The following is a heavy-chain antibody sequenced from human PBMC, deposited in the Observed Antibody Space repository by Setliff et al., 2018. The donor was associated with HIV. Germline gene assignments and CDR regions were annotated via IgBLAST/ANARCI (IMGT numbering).Heavy chain of an antibody. V-gene: IGHV1-69*05. CDR2: LIPIYATS. J-gene: IGHJ5*02. CDR3: AVGPHGDYELGWFDL. CDR1: GGTFSSYA. Sequence: SVKVSCKASGGTFSSYAISWVRQAPGQGLEWMGGLIPIYATSDYAQKLQGRVTISTDESARTAYMELRSLRSEDTAVYYCAVGPHGDYELGWFDLWGQGTLVTVS. D-gene: IGHD4-17*01.